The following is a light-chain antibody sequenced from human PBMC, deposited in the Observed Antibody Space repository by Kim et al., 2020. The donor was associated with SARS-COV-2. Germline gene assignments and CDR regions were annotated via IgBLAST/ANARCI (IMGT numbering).Light chain of an antibody. CDR2: GAS. Sequence: SAAVRDRVTITCRASQGINNYLAWFQQKPGKAPKSLIYGASTLHRGVPSKFSGSGFGTDFTLTISDLQPEDFASYYCQQYNGYPYTFGQGTKLEI. J-gene: IGKJ2*01. V-gene: IGKV1-16*02. CDR3: QQYNGYPYT. CDR1: QGINNY.